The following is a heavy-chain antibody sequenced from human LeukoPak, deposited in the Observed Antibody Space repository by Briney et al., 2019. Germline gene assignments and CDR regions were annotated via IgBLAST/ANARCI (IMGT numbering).Heavy chain of an antibody. CDR2: IKPDGSEE. CDR1: GFTFSTYW. CDR3: ARDKYGGNSNAFDI. V-gene: IGHV3-7*01. D-gene: IGHD4-23*01. Sequence: GGSLRLSCAASGFTFSTYWMTWARQAPGKGLEWVATIKPDGSEEYYVDSVKGRFTISRDNAKNTLYLQMDSLRAEDTAVYYCARDKYGGNSNAFDIWGQGTLVTVSS. J-gene: IGHJ3*02.